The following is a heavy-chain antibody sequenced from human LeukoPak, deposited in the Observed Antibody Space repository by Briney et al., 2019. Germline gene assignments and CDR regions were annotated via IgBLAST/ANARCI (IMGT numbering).Heavy chain of an antibody. CDR1: GGSISSYY. Sequence: SETLSLTCTVSGGSISSYYWSWIRQPPGKGLEWIGYIYYSGSTNYNPSLKNRVTISVDTSKNQFSLKLSSVTAADTAVYYCARAAIPAAMERTPENWFDPWGQGTLVTVSS. CDR2: IYYSGST. D-gene: IGHD2-2*01. J-gene: IGHJ5*02. CDR3: ARAAIPAAMERTPENWFDP. V-gene: IGHV4-59*01.